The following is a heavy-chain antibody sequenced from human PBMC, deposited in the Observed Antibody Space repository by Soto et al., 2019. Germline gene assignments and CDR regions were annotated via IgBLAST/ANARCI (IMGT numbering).Heavy chain of an antibody. CDR3: ARAITSYGFRSGYFKNYGMDV. CDR1: GGTFSSYA. Sequence: GASVKVSCKASGGTFSSYAISWVRQAPGQGLEWMGGIIPIFGTANYAQKFQGRVTITADKSTSTAYMELSSLRSEDTAVYYCARAITSYGFRSGYFKNYGMDVWGQGTTVTVSS. J-gene: IGHJ6*02. V-gene: IGHV1-69*06. D-gene: IGHD3-3*01. CDR2: IIPIFGTA.